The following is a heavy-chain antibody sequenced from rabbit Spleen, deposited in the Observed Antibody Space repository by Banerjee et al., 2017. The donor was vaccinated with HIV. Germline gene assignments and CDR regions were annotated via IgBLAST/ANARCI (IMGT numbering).Heavy chain of an antibody. Sequence: QSLEESGGDMVKPGASLTLTCTASGFSFSTSYYICWVRQAPGKGLEWIGCMYPDGIGSTAYASWAKGRFTISKTSSTTVTLQMTSLTGADTATYFCARSSTGIIGWNFYLWGQGTLVTVS. J-gene: IGHJ4*01. V-gene: IGHV1S40*01. CDR2: MYPDGIGST. D-gene: IGHD7-1*01. CDR1: GFSFSTSYY. CDR3: ARSSTGIIGWNFYL.